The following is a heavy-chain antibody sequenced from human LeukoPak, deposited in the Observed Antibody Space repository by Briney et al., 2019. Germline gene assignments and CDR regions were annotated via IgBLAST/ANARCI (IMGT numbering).Heavy chain of an antibody. CDR3: ARRRFGDYFDY. CDR1: GGSFIGFH. CDR2: INHSGST. J-gene: IGHJ4*02. V-gene: IGHV4-34*01. D-gene: IGHD3-10*01. Sequence: SETLSLTCAVYGGSFIGFHWNWIRQAPGKGLEWIGDINHSGSTNYNPSLKSRVTISVDTSKNQFSLKLSSVTAADTAVYYCARRRFGDYFDYWGQGTLVTVSS.